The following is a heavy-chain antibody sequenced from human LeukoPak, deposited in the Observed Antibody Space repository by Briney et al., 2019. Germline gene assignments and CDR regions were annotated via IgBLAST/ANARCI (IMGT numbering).Heavy chain of an antibody. Sequence: SETLSLTCTVSGGSISSGGYYWSWIRQPPGKGLEWIGYIYYSGSTYYNPSLKSRVTISVDTSKNQFSLKLSSVTAADTAVYYCARSFYYDSSGYWVSVANRWFDPWGQGTLVTVSS. CDR1: GGSISSGGYY. V-gene: IGHV4-30-4*08. CDR3: ARSFYYDSSGYWVSVANRWFDP. D-gene: IGHD3-22*01. CDR2: IYYSGST. J-gene: IGHJ5*02.